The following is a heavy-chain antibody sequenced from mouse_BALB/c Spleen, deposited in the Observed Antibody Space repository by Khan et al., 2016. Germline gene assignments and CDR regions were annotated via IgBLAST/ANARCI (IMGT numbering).Heavy chain of an antibody. J-gene: IGHJ2*01. Sequence: EVQLQVSGPGLVKPSQSLSLTCTVTGYSISSDYAWNWIRQLPGNKLEWMGYISYSGSTSYNPSLKSRISITRDTSKNQFFLQLNSVTTEETATFYCARYTYGSSYFDYWGQGTTLTVSS. CDR3: ARYTYGSSYFDY. CDR1: GYSISSDYA. CDR2: ISYSGST. V-gene: IGHV3-2*02. D-gene: IGHD1-1*01.